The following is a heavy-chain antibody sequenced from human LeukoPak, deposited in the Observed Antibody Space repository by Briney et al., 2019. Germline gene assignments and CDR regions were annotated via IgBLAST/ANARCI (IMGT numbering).Heavy chain of an antibody. D-gene: IGHD6-6*01. J-gene: IGHJ5*02. V-gene: IGHV3-7*01. Sequence: GRSLRLSCAASGFSFSTFGMHWARQAPGKGLEWVANIKQDGSEKYYVDSVKGRFTISRDNAKNSLYLQMNSLRAEDTAVYYCARYIAARPGSWFDPWGQGTLVTVSS. CDR3: ARYIAARPGSWFDP. CDR1: GFSFSTFG. CDR2: IKQDGSEK.